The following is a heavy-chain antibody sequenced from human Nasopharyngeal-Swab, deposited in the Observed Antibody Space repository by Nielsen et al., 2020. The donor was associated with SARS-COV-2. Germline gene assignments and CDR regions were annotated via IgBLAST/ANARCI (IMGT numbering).Heavy chain of an antibody. Sequence: GESLKISCKGSGYSFSNYWIGWVRQMPGKGLEWMGIIYPGDSDTRYSPSFQGQVTISADKSISTAYLQWSSLKASDTAMYYCARQGYDSSGYYPVWGQGTLVTVSS. D-gene: IGHD3-22*01. CDR1: GYSFSNYW. CDR3: ARQGYDSSGYYPV. J-gene: IGHJ4*02. CDR2: IYPGDSDT. V-gene: IGHV5-51*01.